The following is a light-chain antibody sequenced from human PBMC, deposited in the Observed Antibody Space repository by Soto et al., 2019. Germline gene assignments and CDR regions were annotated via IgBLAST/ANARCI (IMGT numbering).Light chain of an antibody. CDR3: QSYDSSLSAYNYV. CDR2: GNS. J-gene: IGLJ1*01. Sequence: QSVLTQPPSVSGAPGQRVTIPCTGSSSNIGAGYDVHWYQQLPGTAPKLLIYGNSNRPSGVPDRFSGSKSGTSASLAITGLQAEDEADYYCQSYDSSLSAYNYVFGTGTKVTVL. CDR1: SSNIGAGYD. V-gene: IGLV1-40*01.